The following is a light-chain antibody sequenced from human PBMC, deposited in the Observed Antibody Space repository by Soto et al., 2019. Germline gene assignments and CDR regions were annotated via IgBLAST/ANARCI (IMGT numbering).Light chain of an antibody. V-gene: IGKV1-5*03. CDR1: QSVSRW. CDR2: KAY. Sequence: DIQMTQSPSTLSASVGDRVTITCRASQSVSRWLAWYQQKPGKAPKLLIYKAYTLESGVPSRFSGSGSGTEFTRAISSLQPDDSTTYYCQQYNDNCTFGQGTKVEIK. CDR3: QQYNDNCT. J-gene: IGKJ1*01.